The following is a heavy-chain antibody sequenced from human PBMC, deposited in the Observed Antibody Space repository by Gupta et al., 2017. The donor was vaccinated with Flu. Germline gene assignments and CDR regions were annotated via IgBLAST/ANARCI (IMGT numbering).Heavy chain of an antibody. CDR3: ARLMSSSWNPKKGAFDS. J-gene: IGHJ4*02. V-gene: IGHV4-59*01. Sequence: QVQLQESGPGLVKPSETLSLTCTVSGGAISSYYWSWVRQPPGKGLEWIGYIYHSGSTNYNPSLKSRVTISVDTSKNQFSLKLTSVTAADTALYYCARLMSSSWNPKKGAFDSWGQGTLVTVSS. CDR1: GGAISSYY. D-gene: IGHD6-13*01. CDR2: IYHSGST.